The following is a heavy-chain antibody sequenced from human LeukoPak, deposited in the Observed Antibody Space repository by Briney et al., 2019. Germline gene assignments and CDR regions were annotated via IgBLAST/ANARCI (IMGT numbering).Heavy chain of an antibody. D-gene: IGHD4-17*01. J-gene: IGHJ4*02. Sequence: GGSVRLLCAACGYTLRSYSMNGMRRATAGGLEWVSSISSRSRYIYYADSVKGLFTISRDNAKNSLYVQKNRLRAEDTAVYYCARALPDYGDYFDYWGEGSLVTVPS. CDR1: GYTLRSYS. CDR3: ARALPDYGDYFDY. CDR2: ISSRSRYI. V-gene: IGHV3-21*01.